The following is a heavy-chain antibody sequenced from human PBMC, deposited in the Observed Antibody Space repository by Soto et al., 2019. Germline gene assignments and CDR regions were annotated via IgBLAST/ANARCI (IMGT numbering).Heavy chain of an antibody. CDR3: ARDLWWYLH. CDR2: ISAGSEGA. V-gene: IGHV3-23*01. D-gene: IGHD2-15*01. J-gene: IGHJ4*02. Sequence: EVQLLESGGGLVQPGGALRLSCAASGFTLSSHAMSWVRQAPGKGLEWISSISAGSEGAYYADSVKGRFTISRDNSNNTLYLQMNSLRAEDTAVYYCARDLWWYLHWGQGTLVTVSS. CDR1: GFTLSSHA.